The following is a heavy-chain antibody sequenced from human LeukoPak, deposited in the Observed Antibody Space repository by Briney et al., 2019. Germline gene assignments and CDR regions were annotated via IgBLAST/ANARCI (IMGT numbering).Heavy chain of an antibody. CDR2: INPSGGST. CDR1: GYTFTGYY. J-gene: IGHJ4*02. D-gene: IGHD2-8*01. CDR3: ARDTSRWWGTNGVSRMFDY. Sequence: ASVKVSCKASGYTFTGYYMHWVRQAPGQGLEWMGTINPSGGSTSYAQKFQGRVTMTRDTSTSTVYMELSSLRSEDTAVYYCARDTSRWWGTNGVSRMFDYWGQGPRSPSPQ. V-gene: IGHV1-46*01.